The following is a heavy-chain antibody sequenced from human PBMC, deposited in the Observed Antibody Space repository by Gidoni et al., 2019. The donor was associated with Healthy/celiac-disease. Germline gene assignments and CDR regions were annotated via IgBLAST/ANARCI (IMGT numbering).Heavy chain of an antibody. J-gene: IGHJ6*02. D-gene: IGHD3-22*01. CDR2: IVVGSGNT. V-gene: IGHV1-58*02. CDR3: AAAHYYDSSGYPGEYGMDV. CDR1: GFTFTSSA. Sequence: QMQLVQSGPEVKKPGTSVKVSCKASGFTFTSSAMQWVRQARGQRLEWIGWIVVGSGNTNYAQKFQERVTITRDMSTSTAYMELSSLRSEDTAVYYCAAAHYYDSSGYPGEYGMDVWGQGTTVTVSS.